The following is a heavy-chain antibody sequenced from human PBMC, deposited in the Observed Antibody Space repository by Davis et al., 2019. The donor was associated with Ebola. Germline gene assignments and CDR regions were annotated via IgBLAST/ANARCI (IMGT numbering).Heavy chain of an antibody. CDR1: GFTFSSYS. Sequence: GESLKISCAASGFTFSSYSMNWVRQAPGKGLEWVSYISSSSSTIYYADSVKGRFTISRDNAKNSLYLQMNSLRDEDTAVYYCAMSRPNNYWGQGTLVTVSS. V-gene: IGHV3-48*02. CDR3: AMSRPNNY. J-gene: IGHJ4*02. D-gene: IGHD5/OR15-5a*01. CDR2: ISSSSSTI.